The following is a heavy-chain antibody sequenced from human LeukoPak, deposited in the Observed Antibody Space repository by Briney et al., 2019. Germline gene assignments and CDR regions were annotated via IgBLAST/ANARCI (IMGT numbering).Heavy chain of an antibody. V-gene: IGHV3-7*05. CDR2: IKTDGSKT. Sequence: GESLRLSCAASGFTFSSHWMTWVRQAPGEGLEWVANIKTDGSKTHYVDSVKGRFTISRDNAKNSLYLQMNSLRAEDTAVYYCARWYYGSGSWVLDYWGQGTLVTVSS. J-gene: IGHJ4*02. CDR3: ARWYYGSGSWVLDY. CDR1: GFTFSSHW. D-gene: IGHD3-10*01.